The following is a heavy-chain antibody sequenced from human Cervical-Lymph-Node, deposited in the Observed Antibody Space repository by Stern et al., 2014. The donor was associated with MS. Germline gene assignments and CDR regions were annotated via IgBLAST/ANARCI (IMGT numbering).Heavy chain of an antibody. D-gene: IGHD4/OR15-4a*01. CDR2: ILSGGSSK. Sequence: VQLVESGGGVVQPGRSLRLSCAASGFTFSSHGMHWVRQAPGKGLEWVAVILSGGSSKYYIESVRGRFSISRDNSKNSLYLHMNSLRAEDTAVYYCARDRVGALDYWGQGTLVTVSS. CDR3: ARDRVGALDY. J-gene: IGHJ4*02. CDR1: GFTFSSHG. V-gene: IGHV3-33*01.